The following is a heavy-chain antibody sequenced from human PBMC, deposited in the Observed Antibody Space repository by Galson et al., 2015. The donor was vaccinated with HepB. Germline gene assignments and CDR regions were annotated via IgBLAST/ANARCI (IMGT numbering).Heavy chain of an antibody. V-gene: IGHV3-30*03. CDR2: ISYDGSNK. D-gene: IGHD4-11*01. CDR3: ARDWEMTT. Sequence: SLRLSCAASGFTFSSYGMHWVRQAPGKGLEWVAVISYDGSNKYYADSVKGRFTISRDNSKNTLYLQMNSLRAEDTAVYCCARDWEMTTWGQGTLVTVSS. CDR1: GFTFSSYG. J-gene: IGHJ5*02.